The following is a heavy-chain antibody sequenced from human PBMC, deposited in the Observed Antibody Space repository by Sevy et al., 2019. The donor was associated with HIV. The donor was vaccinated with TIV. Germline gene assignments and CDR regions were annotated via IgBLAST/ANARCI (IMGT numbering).Heavy chain of an antibody. CDR3: ARVGVDRSAYSSFEI. Sequence: ASVNVSCRASEYTFTDYYMHWVRQAPGQGLEWMGWINPNSGGTNYAQKFQGRVTMTRDTSINTAYVELSGLRSDDTAVYYCARVGVDRSAYSSFEIWGQGTMVTVSS. J-gene: IGHJ3*02. CDR1: EYTFTDYY. D-gene: IGHD3-22*01. CDR2: INPNSGGT. V-gene: IGHV1-2*02.